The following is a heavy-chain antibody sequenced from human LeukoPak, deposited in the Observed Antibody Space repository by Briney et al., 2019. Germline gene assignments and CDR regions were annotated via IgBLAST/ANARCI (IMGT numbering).Heavy chain of an antibody. CDR3: ARETSQKGAHYMDV. CDR2: IYYSGYT. CDR1: GGSISSYY. D-gene: IGHD3-16*01. V-gene: IGHV4-59*01. J-gene: IGHJ6*03. Sequence: SETLSLTCTVSGGSISSYYWSWVRQPPGKGLKWIGNIYYSGYTTYSPSLRSRVTISVDTSKNQFSLKLSPETAADTAVYYCARETSQKGAHYMDVWGKGTTITISS.